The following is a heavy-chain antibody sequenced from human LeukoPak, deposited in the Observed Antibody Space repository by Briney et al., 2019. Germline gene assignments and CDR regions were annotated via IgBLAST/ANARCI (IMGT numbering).Heavy chain of an antibody. CDR2: INTNTGNP. J-gene: IGHJ6*03. D-gene: IGHD5-18*01. CDR3: ARGGDGVDTAMVGGYYYMDV. Sequence: ASVKVSCKASGYTFTNYAVNWVRQAPGQGLEWMGWINTNTGNPTYAQGFTGRLVFSLDTSVSTAYLQISSLKAEDTAVYYCARGGDGVDTAMVGGYYYMDVWGKGTTVTVSS. CDR1: GYTFTNYA. V-gene: IGHV7-4-1*02.